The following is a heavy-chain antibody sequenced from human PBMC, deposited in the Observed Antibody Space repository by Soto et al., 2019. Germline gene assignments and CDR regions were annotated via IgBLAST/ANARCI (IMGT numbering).Heavy chain of an antibody. CDR1: GGTFSSYA. D-gene: IGHD3-16*01. Sequence: GASVKVSCKASGGTFSSYAISWVRQAPGQGLEWMGGIIPIFGTANYAQKFQGRVTITADESTSTAYMELSSLRSEDTAVYYCARGTFEYYFDYWGQGTLVTVSS. J-gene: IGHJ4*02. CDR3: ARGTFEYYFDY. CDR2: IIPIFGTA. V-gene: IGHV1-69*13.